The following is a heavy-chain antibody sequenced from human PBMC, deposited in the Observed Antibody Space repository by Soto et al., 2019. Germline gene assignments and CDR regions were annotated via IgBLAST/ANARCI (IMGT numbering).Heavy chain of an antibody. D-gene: IGHD2-15*01. V-gene: IGHV1-2*02. CDR2: INPKNGDT. Sequence: ASVKVSCKSSGYTSIGFSLHWVRQAPGQGLEWMGWINPKNGDTYYAQKFQGRVTMTRDTSINTVYMELNSLKSDDTAVYYCSKGRWTVGHCSGGSCYDGMDVWGQGTTVTVSS. CDR1: GYTSIGFS. J-gene: IGHJ6*02. CDR3: SKGRWTVGHCSGGSCYDGMDV.